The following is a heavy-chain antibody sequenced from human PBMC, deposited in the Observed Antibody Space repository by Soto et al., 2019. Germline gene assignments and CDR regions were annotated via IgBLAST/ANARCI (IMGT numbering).Heavy chain of an antibody. V-gene: IGHV3-74*01. D-gene: IGHD1-1*01. CDR3: ARGGLEPSDY. CDR2: INDYGTTI. CDR1: GFNLGSYW. Sequence: GGSLRLSCATSGFNLGSYWMHWVRQAPGKGLVWVSRINDYGTTINYAESVEGRFTISRDDAKSEVYLQMNNLRAEDTAVYYCARGGLEPSDYWGQGALVTVSS. J-gene: IGHJ4*02.